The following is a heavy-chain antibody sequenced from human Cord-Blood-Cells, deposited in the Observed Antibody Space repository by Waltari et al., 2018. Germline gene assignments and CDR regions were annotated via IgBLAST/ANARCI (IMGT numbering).Heavy chain of an antibody. CDR3: ARVGQLGFDY. CDR1: GFTFSSYD. CDR2: IGTAGAT. J-gene: IGHJ4*02. V-gene: IGHV3-13*01. D-gene: IGHD6-6*01. Sequence: EVQLVESGGGLVQPGGSLRLSCAASGFTFSSYDMNWVRQATGKGREWVVAIGTAGATYHPGSVKCRFNTSRENAKNSLYLQTNSLRAGDTAVYYCARVGQLGFDYWGQGTLVTVSS.